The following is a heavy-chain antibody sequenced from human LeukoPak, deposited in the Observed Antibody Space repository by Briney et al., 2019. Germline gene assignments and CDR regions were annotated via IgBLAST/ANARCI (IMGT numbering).Heavy chain of an antibody. CDR1: GGYISSSSYY. J-gene: IGHJ4*02. CDR3: GRSAGFVHFDH. V-gene: IGHV4-39*07. D-gene: IGHD3-16*01. CDR2: INYSGNT. Sequence: PSETLSLTCTVSGGYISSSSYYWLWIRQPPGKELEGIGSINYSGNTYYNPSVKSRVTISVDTSKNQFSLKVTSVTAAGTALYYCGRSAGFVHFDHWGQGTLVTVSS.